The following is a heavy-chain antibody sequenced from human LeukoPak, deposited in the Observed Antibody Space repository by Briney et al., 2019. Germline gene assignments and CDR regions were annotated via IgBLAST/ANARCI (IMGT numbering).Heavy chain of an antibody. D-gene: IGHD3-9*01. CDR1: GYTFTSYG. V-gene: IGHV1-18*03. Sequence: ASVRVSCKASGYTFTSYGISWVRQAPGQGLEWMGRISAYNGNTNYAQKLQGRVTMTTDTSTSTAYMELRSLRSDDMAVYYCARDGGQSYDILTGYYNNDWFDPWGQGTLVTVSS. J-gene: IGHJ5*02. CDR2: ISAYNGNT. CDR3: ARDGGQSYDILTGYYNNDWFDP.